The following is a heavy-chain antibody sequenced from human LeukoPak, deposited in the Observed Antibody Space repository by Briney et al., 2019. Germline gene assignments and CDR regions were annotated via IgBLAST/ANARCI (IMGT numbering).Heavy chain of an antibody. V-gene: IGHV3-23*01. D-gene: IGHD2-15*01. CDR1: GFTFSSYV. CDR2: ISGSGGNT. J-gene: IGHJ6*02. CDR3: ARDALVVVAATRYYYGMDV. Sequence: GGSLRLSCGASGFTFSSYVMRWVRQAPGKGLEWVSTISGSGGNTYYADSVKGRFTISRDNSKNTLYLQMNSLRAEDTAVYYCARDALVVVAATRYYYGMDVWGQGTTVTVSS.